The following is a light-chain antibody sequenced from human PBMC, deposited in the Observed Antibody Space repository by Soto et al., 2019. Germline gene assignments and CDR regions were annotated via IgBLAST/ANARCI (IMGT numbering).Light chain of an antibody. CDR1: PSITRY. J-gene: IGKJ4*01. Sequence: EIVLTQPPATLSLSPGERATLSCRASPSITRYLAWFQHKPGQAPRLLIYDASTRAAGVPARFSGSGSGTDFTLTISSLEPEDVGVYYCQQRSNWPPLTFGGGTKVDIK. V-gene: IGKV3-11*01. CDR3: QQRSNWPPLT. CDR2: DAS.